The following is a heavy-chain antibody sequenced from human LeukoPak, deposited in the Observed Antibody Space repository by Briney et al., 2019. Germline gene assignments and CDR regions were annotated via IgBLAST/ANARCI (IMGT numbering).Heavy chain of an antibody. D-gene: IGHD2-8*01. CDR1: GGSFSGYY. V-gene: IGHV4-34*01. CDR3: ASAMGPDAFDI. J-gene: IGHJ3*02. Sequence: SETLSLTCAVYGGSFSGYYWSWIRQPPGKGLEWIGENNRSGSTNYNPSLKSRVTISVDTSKNQFSLKLSSVTAADTAVYYCASAMGPDAFDIWGQGTMVTVSS. CDR2: NNRSGST.